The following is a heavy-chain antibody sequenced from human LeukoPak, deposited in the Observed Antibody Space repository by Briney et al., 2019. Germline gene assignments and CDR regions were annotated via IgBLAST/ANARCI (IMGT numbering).Heavy chain of an antibody. V-gene: IGHV4-39*07. CDR1: GGSISSSSYY. J-gene: IGHJ2*01. D-gene: IGHD5-12*01. CDR3: ARVMRSSGYAHYWYFDL. CDR2: IYYSGST. Sequence: SETLSLTCTVSGGSISSSSYYWGWIRQPPGKGLEWIGSIYYSGSTYYNPSLKSRVTISVDTSKNQFSLKLSSVTAADTAVYYCARVMRSSGYAHYWYFDLWGRGTLVTVSS.